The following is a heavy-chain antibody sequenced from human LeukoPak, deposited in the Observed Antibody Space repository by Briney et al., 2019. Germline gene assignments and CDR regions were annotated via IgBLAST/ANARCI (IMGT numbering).Heavy chain of an antibody. CDR1: GFTFSSYE. Sequence: GGSLRLSCAASGFTFSSYEMNWVRQAPGKGLEWVSYISSSGSTIYYADSVKGRFTISRDNAKNSLYLQMNSLRAEDTALYYCARGGYDYVWGSPIDYWGQGTLVTVSS. J-gene: IGHJ4*02. D-gene: IGHD3-16*01. V-gene: IGHV3-48*03. CDR3: ARGGYDYVWGSPIDY. CDR2: ISSSGSTI.